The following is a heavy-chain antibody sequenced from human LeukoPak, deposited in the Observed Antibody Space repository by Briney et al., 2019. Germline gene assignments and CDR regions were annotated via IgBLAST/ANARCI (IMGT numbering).Heavy chain of an antibody. CDR3: ATTYCSTTSCYDRAYYLDY. D-gene: IGHD2-2*01. CDR1: GFTFSSYV. J-gene: IGHJ4*02. V-gene: IGHV3-23*01. CDR2: ISGSGGST. Sequence: GGSLRLSCAASGFTFSSYVMSWVRQAPGKGLEWVSGISGSGGSTYYADSVKGRFTISRGNSKNTLYLQMNSLRAEDTAVYYCATTYCSTTSCYDRAYYLDYWGQGTLVTVSS.